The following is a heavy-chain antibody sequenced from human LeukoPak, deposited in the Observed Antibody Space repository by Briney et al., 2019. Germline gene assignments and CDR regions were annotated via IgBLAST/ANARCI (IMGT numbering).Heavy chain of an antibody. CDR2: FYNSGST. V-gene: IGHV4-59*08. D-gene: IGHD6-19*01. Sequence: SETLSLTCTFSGGSISSYYWTWFRQPPGKGLEWIGSFYNSGSTSYSPSLGSRVTISLDTSKNLFSLKLTSVTAADSAIYYCASTQQWLASYYWGQGTLVTVSS. J-gene: IGHJ4*02. CDR3: ASTQQWLASYY. CDR1: GGSISSYY.